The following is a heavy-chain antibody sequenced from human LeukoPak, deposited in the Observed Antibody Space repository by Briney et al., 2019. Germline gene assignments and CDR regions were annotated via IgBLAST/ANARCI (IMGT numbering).Heavy chain of an antibody. V-gene: IGHV3-74*01. J-gene: IGHJ4*02. CDR1: GFSFSRYW. Sequence: GGSLRLSCAASGFSFSRYWMHWVRQAPGKGLVWVSRINTDGRTITYADSVKGRFTISRDNSKNTLYLQMNSLRAEDTAVYYCARDQHCSSTSCYGSLGYWGQGTLVTVSS. CDR3: ARDQHCSSTSCYGSLGY. CDR2: INTDGRTI. D-gene: IGHD2-2*01.